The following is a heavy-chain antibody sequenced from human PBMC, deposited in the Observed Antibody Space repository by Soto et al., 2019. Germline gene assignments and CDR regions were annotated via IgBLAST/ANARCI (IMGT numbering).Heavy chain of an antibody. CDR3: ARDPIVGATRAVAFDI. CDR1: GFTFSSYA. CDR2: ISYDGSNK. V-gene: IGHV3-30-3*01. J-gene: IGHJ3*02. D-gene: IGHD1-26*01. Sequence: QVQLVESGGGVVQPGRSLRLSCAASGFTFSSYAMHWVRQAPGKGLEWVAVISYDGSNKYYADSVKGRFTISRDNSKNTLYLQMNSLRAEDTAVYYCARDPIVGATRAVAFDIWGQGTMVTVSS.